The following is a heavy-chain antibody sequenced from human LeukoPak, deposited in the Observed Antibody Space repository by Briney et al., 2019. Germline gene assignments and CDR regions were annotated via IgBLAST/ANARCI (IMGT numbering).Heavy chain of an antibody. V-gene: IGHV3-20*04. CDR2: LNWNGGST. CDR1: GFTFDDYG. CDR3: ARSHVVVVTAANDY. J-gene: IGHJ4*02. D-gene: IGHD2-21*02. Sequence: PGGSLRLSCAASGFTFDDYGMSWVRRAPGKGLEWVSGLNWNGGSTGYADSVKGRFTISRDNAKNSLYLQMNSLRAEDTALYYCARSHVVVVTAANDYWGQGTLVTVSS.